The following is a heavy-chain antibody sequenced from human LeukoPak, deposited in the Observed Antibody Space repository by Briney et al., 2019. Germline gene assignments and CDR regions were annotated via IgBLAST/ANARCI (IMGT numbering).Heavy chain of an antibody. CDR3: AKDVVGQQWPENY. Sequence: PGGSLRLSCAASGLTFSSYWMSWVRQAPGKGLEWVANIKQDGSEKYYVDSVKGRFTISRDNSKNTLYLQMSSLRSEDTAVYFCAKDVVGQQWPENYWGQGTLVTVSS. V-gene: IGHV3-7*01. D-gene: IGHD6-19*01. CDR1: GLTFSSYW. CDR2: IKQDGSEK. J-gene: IGHJ4*02.